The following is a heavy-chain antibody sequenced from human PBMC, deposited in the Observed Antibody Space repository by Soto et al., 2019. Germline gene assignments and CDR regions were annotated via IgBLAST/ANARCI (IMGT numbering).Heavy chain of an antibody. CDR2: IYYSGST. D-gene: IGHD6-19*01. Sequence: SETLSLTCTVSGGSISSSSYYWGWIRQPPGKVLEWIVSIYYSGSTYYNPSLKSRVTISLDTSKNQLSLKLSAVTSSYTSVYYXARHDRQGGNATSGSCDYWGQGTLVTVSS. V-gene: IGHV4-39*01. J-gene: IGHJ4*02. CDR1: GGSISSSSYY. CDR3: ARHDRQGGNATSGSCDY.